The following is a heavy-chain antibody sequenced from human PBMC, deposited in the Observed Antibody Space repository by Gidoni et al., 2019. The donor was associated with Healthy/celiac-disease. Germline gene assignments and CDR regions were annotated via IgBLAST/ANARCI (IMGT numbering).Heavy chain of an antibody. CDR1: GGSISSYY. CDR2: IYYSGST. CDR3: ARGDIVVVTAMHDAFDI. D-gene: IGHD2-21*02. V-gene: IGHV4-59*01. Sequence: QVQLQESGPGLVKPSETLSLTCTVSGGSISSYYWSWIRQPPGKGLEWIGYIYYSGSTNYNPSLKSRVTISVDTSKNQFSLKLSSVTAADTAVYYCARGDIVVVTAMHDAFDIWGQGTMVSVSS. J-gene: IGHJ3*02.